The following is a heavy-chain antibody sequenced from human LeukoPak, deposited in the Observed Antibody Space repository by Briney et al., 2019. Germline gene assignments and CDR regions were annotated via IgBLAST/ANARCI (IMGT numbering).Heavy chain of an antibody. CDR1: GYTFASYD. CDR2: MNPNSGNT. D-gene: IGHD2-21*02. CDR3: ARNVRDTGDLDY. J-gene: IGHJ4*02. Sequence: ASVKVSCKASGYTFASYDINWVRQATGQGLEWMGWMNPNSGNTGYAQKFQGRVTMTRNTFIRTAYMELSSLRSEDTAVYYCARNVRDTGDLDYWGQGTLVTVSS. V-gene: IGHV1-8*01.